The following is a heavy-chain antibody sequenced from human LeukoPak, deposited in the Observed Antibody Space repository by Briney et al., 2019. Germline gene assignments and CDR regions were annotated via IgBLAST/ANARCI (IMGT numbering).Heavy chain of an antibody. CDR1: GFTFSSYA. CDR3: AKEESELRYFDWLLYRTGLDY. V-gene: IGHV3-23*01. Sequence: GGSLRLSCAASGFTFSSYAVSWVRQAPGKGLEWVSAISGSGGSTYYADSVKGRFTISRDNSKNTLYLQMNSLRAEDTAVYYCAKEESELRYFDWLLYRTGLDYWGQGTLVTVSS. J-gene: IGHJ4*02. CDR2: ISGSGGST. D-gene: IGHD3-9*01.